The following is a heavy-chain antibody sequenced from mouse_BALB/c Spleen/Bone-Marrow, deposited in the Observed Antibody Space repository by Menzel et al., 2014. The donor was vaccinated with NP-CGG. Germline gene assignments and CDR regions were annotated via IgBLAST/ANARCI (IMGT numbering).Heavy chain of an antibody. J-gene: IGHJ2*01. CDR2: IYPGDGDT. Sequence: QVQLQQSGAELVRPGSSVKISCKSSGYVFSTYWINWVKQRPGQGLEWIGQIYPGDGDTDFNGKFKDKATLTADESSNTAYMHLNSRTSEDSAVYYCAREDYGSSPDYWGQGTTLTVSS. V-gene: IGHV1-80*01. CDR1: GYVFSTYW. CDR3: AREDYGSSPDY. D-gene: IGHD1-1*01.